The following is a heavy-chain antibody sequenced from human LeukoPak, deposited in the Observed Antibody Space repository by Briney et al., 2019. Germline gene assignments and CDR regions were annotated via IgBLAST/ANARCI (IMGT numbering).Heavy chain of an antibody. CDR3: AREGGRWELPPSQVNY. D-gene: IGHD1-26*01. CDR2: ISTNSGYM. V-gene: IGHV3-21*01. Sequence: GGSLRLSCAASGFTFSSHSMNWVRQAPGKGLEWVSSISTNSGYMYYADSVKGRFTISRDNAKNSLYLQMNSLRAEDTAVYYCAREGGRWELPPSQVNYWGQGTLVTVSS. J-gene: IGHJ4*02. CDR1: GFTFSSHS.